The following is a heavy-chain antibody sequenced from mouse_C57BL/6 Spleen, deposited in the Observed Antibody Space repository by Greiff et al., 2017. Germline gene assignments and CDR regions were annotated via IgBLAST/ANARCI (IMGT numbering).Heavy chain of an antibody. CDR1: GYTFTSYT. Sequence: QVQLKESGAELASPGASVKMSCQASGYTFTSYTMHWVKQRPGPGLEWIGYMNPSSGYTKYNQKFKDKATLIADKSSSTAYMQLSSLTSEDSAVFYCAKGWFSYAMDYWGQVTSVTVSS. V-gene: IGHV1-4*01. CDR2: MNPSSGYT. D-gene: IGHD2-3*01. CDR3: AKGWFSYAMDY. J-gene: IGHJ4*01.